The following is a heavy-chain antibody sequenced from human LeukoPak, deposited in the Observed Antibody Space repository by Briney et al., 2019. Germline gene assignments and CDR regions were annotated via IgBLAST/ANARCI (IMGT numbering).Heavy chain of an antibody. Sequence: ASVKVSCKASGYTFTDYYMHWARQAPGQWLEWMGWINPKSGGTNYAQKFQARVTMTRDTSISTAYIELSSLISDDTAMYYCARVPGGYCSSTSCNGGVYFDYWGQGTLVTVSS. CDR2: INPKSGGT. CDR3: ARVPGGYCSSTSCNGGVYFDY. J-gene: IGHJ4*02. CDR1: GYTFTDYY. V-gene: IGHV1-2*02. D-gene: IGHD2-2*01.